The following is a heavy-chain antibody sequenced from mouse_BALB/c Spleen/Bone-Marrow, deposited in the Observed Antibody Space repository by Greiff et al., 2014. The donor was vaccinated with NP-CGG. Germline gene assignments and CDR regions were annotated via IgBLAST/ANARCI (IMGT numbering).Heavy chain of an antibody. V-gene: IGHV7-3*02. D-gene: IGHD1-1*01. Sequence: EVQLQQSGVRFFACGNSLRLSCATSGFTFTDYYMNWVRQPPGKALAWLAFIRTRANGYITEYIASVQGRFTISRDNSQSIIYLQMNTLRAEDSATYYGARDMWCLLFDSWGQGTTLTVSS. CDR2: IRTRANGYIT. CDR3: ARDMWCLLFDS. J-gene: IGHJ2*01. CDR1: GFTFTDYY.